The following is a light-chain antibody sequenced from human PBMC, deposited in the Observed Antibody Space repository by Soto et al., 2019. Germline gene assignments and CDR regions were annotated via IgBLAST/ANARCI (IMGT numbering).Light chain of an antibody. J-gene: IGKJ5*01. Sequence: DIQLTQSPSPLSASVGDRAAITCRASQHLGSWLTWYQQKPGSAPKLLIFNASSLQSGVPSRFSGSGFGTEFTLTISSLQPDDSATYFCQQYRTYTFGQGTRLEI. V-gene: IGKV1-5*01. CDR3: QQYRTYT. CDR2: NAS. CDR1: QHLGSW.